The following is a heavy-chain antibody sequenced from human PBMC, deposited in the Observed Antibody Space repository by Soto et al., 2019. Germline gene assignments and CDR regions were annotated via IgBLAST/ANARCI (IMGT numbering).Heavy chain of an antibody. CDR2: INPKRGGT. D-gene: IGHD3-22*01. Sequence: GASVKVSGKASGYMFTGYYIHWVRQAPGQGVEWMGWINPKRGGTKYAEKFHGRVSMTGDTSITTAYLELSSLTSHDTAVYYCATDRVAFDMWGQGTKVTVSS. CDR1: GYMFTGYY. V-gene: IGHV1-2*02. CDR3: ATDRVAFDM. J-gene: IGHJ3*02.